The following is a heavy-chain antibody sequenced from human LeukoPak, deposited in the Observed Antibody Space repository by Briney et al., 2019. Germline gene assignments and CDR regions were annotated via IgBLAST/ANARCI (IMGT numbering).Heavy chain of an antibody. V-gene: IGHV4-39*07. CDR3: ARVTGNVLRAFDI. Sequence: SETLSLTCTVSGGSISSSSYYWGWIRQPPGKGLEWIGSIYYSGSTYYNPSLKSRVTIAVDTSKNQFSLKLSSVTAADTAVYYCARVTGNVLRAFDIWGQGTMVTVSS. CDR2: IYYSGST. CDR1: GGSISSSSYY. J-gene: IGHJ3*02. D-gene: IGHD2-15*01.